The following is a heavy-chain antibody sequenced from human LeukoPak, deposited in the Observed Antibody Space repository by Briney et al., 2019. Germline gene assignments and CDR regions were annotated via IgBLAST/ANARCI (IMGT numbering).Heavy chain of an antibody. J-gene: IGHJ1*01. V-gene: IGHV4-39*01. CDR2: IYYSGST. CDR1: GGSISSSSYY. D-gene: IGHD1-26*01. Sequence: SETLSLTRTVSGGSISSSSYYWGWIRQPPGKGLEWIGSIYYSGSTYYNPSLKSRVTISVDTSKNQFSLKLSSVTAADTAVYYCARHTSAWDFQHWGQGTLVTVSS. CDR3: ARHTSAWDFQH.